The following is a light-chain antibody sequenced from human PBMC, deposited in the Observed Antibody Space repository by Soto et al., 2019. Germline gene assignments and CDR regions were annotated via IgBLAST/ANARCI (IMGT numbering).Light chain of an antibody. V-gene: IGLV2-23*01. CDR3: CSFAGSNSWV. CDR2: EAT. J-gene: IGLJ3*02. Sequence: QSALTQPASVSGSPGQSITISCTVSSSDVGTYDLVSWYQHHPGAAPKLMIYEATRRPSGISNRFSGSKSGNTASLTISGLQAEDEADYYCCSFAGSNSWVFGGGTKVTVL. CDR1: SSDVGTYDL.